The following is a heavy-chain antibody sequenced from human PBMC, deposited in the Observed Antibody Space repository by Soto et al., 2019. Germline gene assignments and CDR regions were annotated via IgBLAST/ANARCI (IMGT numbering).Heavy chain of an antibody. J-gene: IGHJ4*02. V-gene: IGHV4-61*01. D-gene: IGHD6-19*01. CDR1: GGSVSSGNYY. CDR3: ASYSSGWYAASY. Sequence: QVQLQESGPGLVKPSETLSLTCTVSGGSVSSGNYYWSWIRQPPGKGLEWIGYIYYSGSTNYNPSLKSRVTISVDTSKNQFSLKLSSVTAADTAVFYCASYSSGWYAASYWGQGTLVTVSS. CDR2: IYYSGST.